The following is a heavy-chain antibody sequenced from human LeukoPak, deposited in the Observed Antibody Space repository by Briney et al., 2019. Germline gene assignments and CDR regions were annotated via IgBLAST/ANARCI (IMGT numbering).Heavy chain of an antibody. D-gene: IGHD6-13*01. CDR1: GFTFSSYA. CDR3: AKHASSSWRIYFDC. Sequence: GGSLRLSCAASGFTFSSYAMSWVRQAPGKGLEWVSAISGSGSSTFYPDSVKGRFTISRDNSKNTLYLQMNSLRAEDTAVYYCAKHASSSWRIYFDCWGQGTLVTVSS. V-gene: IGHV3-23*01. CDR2: ISGSGSST. J-gene: IGHJ4*02.